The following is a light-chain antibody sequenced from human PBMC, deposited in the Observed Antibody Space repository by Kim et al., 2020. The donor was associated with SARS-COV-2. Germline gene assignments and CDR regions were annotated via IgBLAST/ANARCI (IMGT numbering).Light chain of an antibody. J-gene: IGKJ5*01. CDR2: SAS. CDR3: QQTYSSLTVT. CDR1: ESVGTY. V-gene: IGKV1-39*01. Sequence: SVGDRVTITCRASESVGTYLNWYQQKPGKAPNLLIYSASYLQSGVPSRFSGGGSGTEFTLTISSLQPEDYATYFCQQTYSSLTVTFGQGTRLGIK.